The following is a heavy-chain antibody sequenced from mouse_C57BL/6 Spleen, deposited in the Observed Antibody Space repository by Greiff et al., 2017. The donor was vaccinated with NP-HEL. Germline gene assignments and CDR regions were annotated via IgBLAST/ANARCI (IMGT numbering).Heavy chain of an antibody. D-gene: IGHD2-2*01. Sequence: EVKLVESEGGLVQPGSSMKLSCTASGFTFSDYYMAWVRQVPEKGLEWVANINYDGSSTYYLDSLKSRFIISGDNAKNILYLQMSSLKSEDTATYYCAREGGDDGEGYFDYWGQGTTLTVAS. V-gene: IGHV5-16*01. CDR2: INYDGSST. CDR1: GFTFSDYY. J-gene: IGHJ2*01. CDR3: AREGGDDGEGYFDY.